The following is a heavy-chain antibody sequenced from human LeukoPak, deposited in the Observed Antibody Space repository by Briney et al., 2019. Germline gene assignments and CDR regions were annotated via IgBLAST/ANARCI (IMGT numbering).Heavy chain of an antibody. CDR2: IYYTGST. D-gene: IGHD3-22*01. J-gene: IGHJ2*01. V-gene: IGHV4-59*02. CDR3: ARVRYYYDSSGYYYWYFDL. Sequence: PSETLSLTCTISGGSVSDYYWSWIRQSPGKGLEWIGYIYYTGSTTYNPSLKSRVTISADTSKNQFSLKVSSVTAADTAVYYCARVRYYYDSSGYYYWYFDLWGRGTLVTVSS. CDR1: GGSVSDYY.